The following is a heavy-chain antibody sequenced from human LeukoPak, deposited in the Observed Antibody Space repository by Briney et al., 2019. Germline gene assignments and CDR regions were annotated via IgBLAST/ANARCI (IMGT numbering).Heavy chain of an antibody. CDR2: IIPIFGTA. Sequence: ASVKVSCKASGGTFSSYAISWVRQAPGQGLEWMGGIIPIFGTANYAQKFQGRVTITADESTSTAYMELSSLRSEDTAVYYCASGPYYYDSSGYYGKDAFDIWGQGTMVTVSS. D-gene: IGHD3-22*01. J-gene: IGHJ3*02. V-gene: IGHV1-69*13. CDR1: GGTFSSYA. CDR3: ASGPYYYDSSGYYGKDAFDI.